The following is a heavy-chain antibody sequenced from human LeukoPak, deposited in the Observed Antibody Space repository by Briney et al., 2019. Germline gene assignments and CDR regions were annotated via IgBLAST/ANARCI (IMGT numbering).Heavy chain of an antibody. J-gene: IGHJ6*02. Sequence: SETLPLTCTVSGGSISSGGYYWSWIRQHPGKGLEWIGYIYYSGSTYYNPSLKSRVTISVDTSKNQFPLKLSSVTAADTAVYYCARENGGNSVFYYGMDVWGQGTTVTVSS. CDR1: GGSISSGGYY. CDR2: IYYSGST. CDR3: ARENGGNSVFYYGMDV. V-gene: IGHV4-31*03. D-gene: IGHD4-23*01.